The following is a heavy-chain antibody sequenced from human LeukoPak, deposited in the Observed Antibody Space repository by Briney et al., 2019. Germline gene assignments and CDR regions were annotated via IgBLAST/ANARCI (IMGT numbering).Heavy chain of an antibody. Sequence: SETLSLTCTVSGGSISSYYWSWIRQPPGKGLEWIGYIYYSGSTNYNPSLKSRVTISVDTSKNQFSLKLSSVTAADTAVYYCARGLSVATWGEGRDYYFDYWGQGTLVTVSS. CDR3: ARGLSVATWGEGRDYYFDY. J-gene: IGHJ4*02. V-gene: IGHV4-59*01. CDR2: IYYSGST. D-gene: IGHD5-12*01. CDR1: GGSISSYY.